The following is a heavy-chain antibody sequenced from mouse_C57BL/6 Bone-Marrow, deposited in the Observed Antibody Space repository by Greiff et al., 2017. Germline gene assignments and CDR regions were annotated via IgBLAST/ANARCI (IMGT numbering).Heavy chain of an antibody. V-gene: IGHV5-9*01. Sequence: EVKVVESGGGLVKPGGSLKLSCAASGFTFSSYTMSWVRQTPEKRLEWVATISGGGGNTYYPDSVKGRFTISRDNAKNTLYLKMSSLRSEDTALYYCARQGGDSSGYFAYWGQGTLVTVSA. CDR2: ISGGGGNT. CDR3: ARQGGDSSGYFAY. CDR1: GFTFSSYT. D-gene: IGHD3-2*02. J-gene: IGHJ3*01.